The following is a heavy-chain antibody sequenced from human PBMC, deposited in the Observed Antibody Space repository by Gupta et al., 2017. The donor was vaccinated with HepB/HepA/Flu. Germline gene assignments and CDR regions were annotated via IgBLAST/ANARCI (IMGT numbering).Heavy chain of an antibody. J-gene: IGHJ6*03. D-gene: IGHD2-21*02. CDR3: ASVDCGGDGNVIQYYFMDV. Sequence: EVQLLESGGGLVQTGGSLRVSCAVSGLSFRSYPMSWVRRAPGKGLEWVSAISASGGDSYYADSVKGRFTVSRDNSQNMLYLQMNSLRVEDTAVYYCASVDCGGDGNVIQYYFMDVWGKGTTVTVS. CDR1: GLSFRSYP. CDR2: ISASGGDS. V-gene: IGHV3-23*01.